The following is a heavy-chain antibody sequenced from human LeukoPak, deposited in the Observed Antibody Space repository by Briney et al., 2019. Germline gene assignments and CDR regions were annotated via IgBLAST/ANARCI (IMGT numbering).Heavy chain of an antibody. CDR1: GFTFSSYS. D-gene: IGHD2-2*01. J-gene: IGHJ6*02. V-gene: IGHV3-48*04. CDR3: ARTDTPGEYQLLWWPPYYYGMDV. CDR2: ISSSSSTI. Sequence: GGSLRLSCAASGFTFSSYSMNWVRQAPGKGPEWVSYISSSSSTIYYADSVKGRFTISRDNAKNSLYLQMNSLRAEDTAVYYCARTDTPGEYQLLWWPPYYYGMDVWGQGTTVTVSS.